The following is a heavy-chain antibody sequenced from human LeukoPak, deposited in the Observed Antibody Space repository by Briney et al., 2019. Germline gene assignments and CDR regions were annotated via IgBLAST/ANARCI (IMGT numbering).Heavy chain of an antibody. V-gene: IGHV3-9*01. Sequence: PGRSLRLSCAASGFTFDDCAMHWVRQAPGKGLEWVSGISWNSGSIGYADSVKGRFTISRDNAKNSLYLKMNSLRAEDTALYYCAKDIGVGATAFDYWGQGTLVTVSS. J-gene: IGHJ4*02. CDR1: GFTFDDCA. CDR2: ISWNSGSI. D-gene: IGHD1-26*01. CDR3: AKDIGVGATAFDY.